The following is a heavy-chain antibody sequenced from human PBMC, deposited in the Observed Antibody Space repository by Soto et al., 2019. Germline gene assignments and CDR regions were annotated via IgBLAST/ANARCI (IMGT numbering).Heavy chain of an antibody. Sequence: QVPLVQSGAEVKEPGASVKVSCKTSGYKFTRYGISWVRQAPGQGLEWVGWINGYNGNTKYAQKLQGRVTLTTDTSTSTAYRELRTVRSYDTGVYYCAREQQQSNLLAPWGQGTLVTVSS. CDR1: GYKFTRYG. CDR2: INGYNGNT. J-gene: IGHJ5*02. D-gene: IGHD6-13*01. CDR3: AREQQQSNLLAP. V-gene: IGHV1-18*01.